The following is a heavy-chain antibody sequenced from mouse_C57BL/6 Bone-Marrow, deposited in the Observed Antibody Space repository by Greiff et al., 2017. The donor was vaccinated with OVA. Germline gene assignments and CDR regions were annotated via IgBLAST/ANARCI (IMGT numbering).Heavy chain of an antibody. V-gene: IGHV14-4*01. CDR3: TTTYCAYVGAWYFDV. CDR1: GFNIKDDY. D-gene: IGHD2-9*01. Sequence: EVKLMESGAELVRPGASVKLSCTASGFNIKDDYMHWVKQRPEQGLEWIGWIDPENGDTEYASKFQGKATITADTSSKTAYLQLSRLPSEDTAVYSSTTTYCAYVGAWYFDVWGTGTTVTVSS. J-gene: IGHJ1*03. CDR2: IDPENGDT.